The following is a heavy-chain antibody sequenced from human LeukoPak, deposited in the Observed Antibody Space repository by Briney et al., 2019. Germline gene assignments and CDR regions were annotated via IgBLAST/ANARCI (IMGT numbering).Heavy chain of an antibody. V-gene: IGHV3-74*01. Sequence: GGSLRLSCAASGFTFSSYWMHWVRQAPGKGLVWVSRINSDGSSTSYADSVKGRFTISRDNAKNTLYLQMNSLRAEDTAVYYCARAYYDSSGYFDYLGQGTLVTVSS. CDR2: INSDGSST. CDR3: ARAYYDSSGYFDY. J-gene: IGHJ4*02. D-gene: IGHD3-22*01. CDR1: GFTFSSYW.